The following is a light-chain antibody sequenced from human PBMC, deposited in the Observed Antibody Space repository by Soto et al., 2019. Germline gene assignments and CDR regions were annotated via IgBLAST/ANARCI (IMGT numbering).Light chain of an antibody. Sequence: DIQMTQSPSSLSASVGDRVTITCRASQSISTYLNWYQQKPGKAPKLLIYAASSLQSGVPSRFSGSGSGTDFTLTISSLQPEDFATYYCHQSYRSLTYTFGQGTNLEIK. CDR1: QSISTY. V-gene: IGKV1-39*01. J-gene: IGKJ2*01. CDR2: AAS. CDR3: HQSYRSLTYT.